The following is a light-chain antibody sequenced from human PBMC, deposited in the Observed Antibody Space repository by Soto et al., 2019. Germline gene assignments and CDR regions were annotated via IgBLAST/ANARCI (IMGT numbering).Light chain of an antibody. CDR1: QSVSSY. CDR3: QQRGNWPLT. V-gene: IGKV3-11*01. Sequence: EIVLTQSPATLCLSPGERATLSCRASQSVSSYLAWYQQKPGQAPRLLIYDASNRATGIPARFSGSGSGTDFTLTISSLEPEDFAVYYCQQRGNWPLTFGQGTKLEIK. J-gene: IGKJ2*01. CDR2: DAS.